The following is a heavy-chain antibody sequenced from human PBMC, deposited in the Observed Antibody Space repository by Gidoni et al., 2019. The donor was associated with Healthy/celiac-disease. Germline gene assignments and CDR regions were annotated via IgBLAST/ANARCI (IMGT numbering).Heavy chain of an antibody. D-gene: IGHD6-19*01. V-gene: IGHV3-73*02. CDR2: IRSKANSYAT. CDR1: GFTFSGSA. CDR3: TRHTPEAAVADKGGDAFDI. Sequence: EVQLVESGGGVVQPGGSLTLSCAASGFTFSGSAMHWVRQASGKGREWVGRIRSKANSYATAYAASVKGRFTISRDESKITAYLQMNSLKTEDTAVYYCTRHTPEAAVADKGGDAFDIWGQGTMVTVSS. J-gene: IGHJ3*02.